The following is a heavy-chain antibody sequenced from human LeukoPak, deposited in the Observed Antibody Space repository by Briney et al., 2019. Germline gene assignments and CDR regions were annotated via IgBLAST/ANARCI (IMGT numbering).Heavy chain of an antibody. CDR1: GGSISSYY. D-gene: IGHD5-18*01. J-gene: IGHJ4*02. CDR2: ISYSGST. Sequence: SETLSLTCTVSGGSISSYYWSWIRQPPGKGLEWIGYISYSGSTNYNPSLKSRVTISVDTSKNQFSLKLSSVTAADTAVYYCARVNLGYSYWGQGTLVTASS. CDR3: ARVNLGYSY. V-gene: IGHV4-59*12.